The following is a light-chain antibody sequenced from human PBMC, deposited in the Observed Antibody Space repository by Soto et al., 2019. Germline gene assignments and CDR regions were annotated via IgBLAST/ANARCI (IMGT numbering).Light chain of an antibody. V-gene: IGKV1-39*01. CDR3: QQGSRTLT. J-gene: IGKJ4*01. Sequence: DIQMNQSPSSLSASVGDRVTITCRASQSIDRYLNWYQQKPGTAPKLLISGASSLRSGVPSRFSGSGSGTDFTLTINSLQPEDFATYYCQQGSRTLTFGGGTKVDIK. CDR1: QSIDRY. CDR2: GAS.